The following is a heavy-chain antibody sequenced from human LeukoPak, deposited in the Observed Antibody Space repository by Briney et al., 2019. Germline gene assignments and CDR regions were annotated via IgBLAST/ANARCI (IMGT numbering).Heavy chain of an antibody. D-gene: IGHD2-15*01. CDR1: VGSISSYY. CDR3: ASLVHCSGGSCYSAGGRDWFDP. CDR2: IDYSGST. Sequence: SETLSLTCTVSVGSISSYYWTWIRQPPGKGLEWIGYIDYSGSTNYNPSLKSRVTISVDTSKNQFSLKLSSVTAADTAVYYCASLVHCSGGSCYSAGGRDWFDPWGQGTLVTVSS. V-gene: IGHV4-59*08. J-gene: IGHJ5*02.